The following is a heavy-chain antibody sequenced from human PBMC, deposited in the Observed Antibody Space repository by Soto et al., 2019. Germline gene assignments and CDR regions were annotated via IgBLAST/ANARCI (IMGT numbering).Heavy chain of an antibody. J-gene: IGHJ4*02. CDR1: GYTFTSYD. Sequence: ASVKVSCKASGYTFTSYDINWVRQATGQGLEWMGWMNPYNGNTDYAQKLQGRVTMTTDTSTSTAYMELRSLRSDDTAVYYCARDLVRGVPDYWGQGTLVTVSS. D-gene: IGHD3-10*01. CDR2: MNPYNGNT. V-gene: IGHV1-18*01. CDR3: ARDLVRGVPDY.